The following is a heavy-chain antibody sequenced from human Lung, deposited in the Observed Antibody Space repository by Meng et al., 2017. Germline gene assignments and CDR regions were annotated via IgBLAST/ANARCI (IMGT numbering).Heavy chain of an antibody. CDR2: INHSGST. CDR1: GGSFSHYY. D-gene: IGHD4-11*01. CDR3: ARGPTTMAHDFDY. V-gene: IGHV4-34*01. J-gene: IGHJ4*02. Sequence: DAGLFHPSAYLSLTFFVSGGSFSHYYWSWIRQPPGKGLEWIGEINHSGSTNYNPSLESRATISVDTSQNNLSLKLSSVTAADSAVYYCARGPTTMAHDFDYWGQGTLVTVSS.